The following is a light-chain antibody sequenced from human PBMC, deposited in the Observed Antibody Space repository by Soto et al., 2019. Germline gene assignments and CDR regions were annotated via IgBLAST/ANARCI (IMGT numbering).Light chain of an antibody. CDR1: QSLLHGNGYNY. CDR3: MQALQTPLT. Sequence: DIVMTQSPLSLPVTPGEPASISCRSSQSLLHGNGYNYLDWYLQKPGQSPQLLIYLGSNRASGVTDRVSGSGLGTDFTLKISRVEAEDVRVYYCMQALQTPLTFGGGTKVEIK. V-gene: IGKV2-28*01. CDR2: LGS. J-gene: IGKJ4*01.